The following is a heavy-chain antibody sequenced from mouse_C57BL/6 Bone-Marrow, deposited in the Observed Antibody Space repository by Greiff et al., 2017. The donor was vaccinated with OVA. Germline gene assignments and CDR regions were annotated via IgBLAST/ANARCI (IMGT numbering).Heavy chain of an antibody. CDR2: FDPEDGET. CDR3: ASSGRDYLDY. V-gene: IGHV14-2*01. CDR1: GFNIKAYY. J-gene: IGHJ2*01. Sequence: EVQLVESGAELVKPGASVKLSCTASGFNIKAYYMHWVKQRPEQGLEWIGRFDPEDGETKYAPKFQGKATITADTSSNTAYLLLSRVTSEDTAVNYCASSGRDYLDYWGQGTTLTVSS.